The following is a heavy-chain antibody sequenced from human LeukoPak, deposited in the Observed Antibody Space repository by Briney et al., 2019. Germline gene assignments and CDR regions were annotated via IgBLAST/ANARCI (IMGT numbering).Heavy chain of an antibody. CDR3: ARRVTGRGTYYFDY. D-gene: IGHD3-16*01. V-gene: IGHV4-39*01. CDR1: GGSISSSTYY. J-gene: IGHJ4*02. Sequence: SETLSLTCTVSGGSISSSTYYWGWIRQPPGKGLEWIGSVYNSGFTYYNPSLKSRVTISVDTSRNQFSLKLNSVTAADTAVYYCARRVTGRGTYYFDYWGQGTLVTVSS. CDR2: VYNSGFT.